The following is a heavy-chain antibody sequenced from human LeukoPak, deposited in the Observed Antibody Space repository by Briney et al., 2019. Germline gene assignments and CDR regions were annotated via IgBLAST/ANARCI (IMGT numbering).Heavy chain of an antibody. V-gene: IGHV3-33*01. J-gene: IGHJ4*02. CDR3: ARDMYYYDSSGYYPDC. D-gene: IGHD3-22*01. Sequence: PGGSLRPSCAASGFTFSSYGMHWVRQAPGKGLEWVAVIWYDGSNKYYADSVKGRFTISRDNSKNTLYLQMNSLRAEDTAVYYCARDMYYYDSSGYYPDCWGQGTLVTVSS. CDR2: IWYDGSNK. CDR1: GFTFSSYG.